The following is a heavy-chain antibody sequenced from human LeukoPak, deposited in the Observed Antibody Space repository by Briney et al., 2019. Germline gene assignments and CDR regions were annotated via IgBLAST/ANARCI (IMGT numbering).Heavy chain of an antibody. J-gene: IGHJ4*02. CDR1: GFTLSSYA. Sequence: GGSLRLSCAASGFTLSSYAMSWVRQAPGKGLEWVSAISGSGGSTYYADSVKGRFTISRDNSKNTLYLQMNSLRAEDTAVYYCAKAPLTARPRPYYFDYWGQGTLVTVSS. CDR2: ISGSGGST. CDR3: AKAPLTARPRPYYFDY. V-gene: IGHV3-23*01. D-gene: IGHD6-6*01.